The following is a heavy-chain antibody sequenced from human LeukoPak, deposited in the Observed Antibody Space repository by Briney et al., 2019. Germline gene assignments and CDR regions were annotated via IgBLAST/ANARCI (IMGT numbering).Heavy chain of an antibody. CDR2: IKQDGSEK. CDR3: ARIICSGGSCYHSAFDY. V-gene: IGHV3-7*01. D-gene: IGHD2-15*01. CDR1: GFTFSSYW. Sequence: PGGSQRLSCAASGFTFSSYWMSWVRQAPGKGLEWVANIKQDGSEKYYVDSVKGRFTISRDNAKNSLYLQMNSLRAEDTAVYYCARIICSGGSCYHSAFDYWGQGTLVTVSS. J-gene: IGHJ4*02.